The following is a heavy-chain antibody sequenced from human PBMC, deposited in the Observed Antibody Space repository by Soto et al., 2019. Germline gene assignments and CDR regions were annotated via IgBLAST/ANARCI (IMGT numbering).Heavy chain of an antibody. V-gene: IGHV3-21*01. J-gene: IGHJ6*02. D-gene: IGHD3-10*01. CDR3: ARDQGYYGSGSYYNGYYYGMDV. CDR1: GFTFSSYS. Sequence: GGSLRLSCAASGFTFSSYSMNWVRQAPGKGLEWVSSISSSSSYIYYADSVKGRFTISRDNAKNSLYLQMNSQRAEDTAVYYCARDQGYYGSGSYYNGYYYGMDVWGQGTTVTVSS. CDR2: ISSSSSYI.